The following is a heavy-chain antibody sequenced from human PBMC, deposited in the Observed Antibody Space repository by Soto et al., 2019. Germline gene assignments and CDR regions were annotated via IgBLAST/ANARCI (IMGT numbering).Heavy chain of an antibody. Sequence: SETLSLTCAVSGYSISSGYYWGWIRQPPGKGLEWIASMYHSGSTYYSPSLKSRVTLSVDASKNQFSLKLSSVTAADTGVYFCARVSRASGSYYFDYWGQGTLVTVSS. J-gene: IGHJ4*02. D-gene: IGHD1-26*01. CDR3: ARVSRASGSYYFDY. CDR2: MYHSGST. V-gene: IGHV4-38-2*01. CDR1: GYSISSGYY.